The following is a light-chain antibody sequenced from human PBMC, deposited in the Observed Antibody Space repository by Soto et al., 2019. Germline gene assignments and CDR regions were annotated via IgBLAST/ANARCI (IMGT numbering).Light chain of an antibody. CDR2: KIS. CDR1: QSLVHIDGNTY. CDR3: MQATQSYT. Sequence: DIVLTQTRLSSPVTLGQPASISCRSSQSLVHIDGNTYFNWLQQRPGQPPRLLIYKISNRFPGAPDRFSGSGAGTDFTLKLSMVEAEDVGVYYCMQATQSYTFGQGTRLEIK. J-gene: IGKJ2*01. V-gene: IGKV2-24*01.